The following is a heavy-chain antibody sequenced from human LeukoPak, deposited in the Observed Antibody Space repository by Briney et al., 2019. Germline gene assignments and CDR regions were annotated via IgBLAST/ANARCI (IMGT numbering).Heavy chain of an antibody. CDR3: AKVGAYYYYGMDV. Sequence: GGSLRISCAASGFTFSSYATSWVRQAPGKGLEWVSAISGSGGSTYYADSVKGRFTISRDNSKNTLYLQMNSLRAEDTAVYYCAKVGAYYYYGMDVWGQGTTVTVSS. CDR2: ISGSGGST. V-gene: IGHV3-23*01. D-gene: IGHD4-17*01. J-gene: IGHJ6*02. CDR1: GFTFSSYA.